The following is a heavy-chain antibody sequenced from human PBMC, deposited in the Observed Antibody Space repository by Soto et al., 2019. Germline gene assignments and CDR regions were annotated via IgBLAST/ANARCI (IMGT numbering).Heavy chain of an antibody. CDR2: ISGSGGST. V-gene: IGHV3-23*01. J-gene: IGHJ4*02. D-gene: IGHD2-2*01. Sequence: GWSLRLSCAASGFTFSSYAMSWVRQAPGKGLEWVSAISGSGGSTYYADSVKGRFTISRDNSKNTLYLQMNSLRAEDTAVYYCAKSPAVVVPAAPFDYWGQGTLVTVSS. CDR1: GFTFSSYA. CDR3: AKSPAVVVPAAPFDY.